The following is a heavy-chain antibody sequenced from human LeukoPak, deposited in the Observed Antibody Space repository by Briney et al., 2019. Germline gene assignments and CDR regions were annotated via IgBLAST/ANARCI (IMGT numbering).Heavy chain of an antibody. CDR3: ARQLGRRMDAFDI. Sequence: SETLSLTCTVSGGSISSYYWSWIRQPPGKGLEWIGYIYYSGSTNYNPSLKSRVTISVDTSKNQFSLKLSSVTAADTAVYYCARQLGRRMDAFDIWGQGTMVTVSS. J-gene: IGHJ3*02. CDR1: GGSISSYY. D-gene: IGHD7-27*01. V-gene: IGHV4-59*08. CDR2: IYYSGST.